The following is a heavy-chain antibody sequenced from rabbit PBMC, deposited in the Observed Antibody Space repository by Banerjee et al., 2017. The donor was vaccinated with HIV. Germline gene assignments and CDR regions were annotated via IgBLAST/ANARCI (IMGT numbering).Heavy chain of an antibody. Sequence: QEQLVESGGGLVQPEGSLTLTCKASGFDFSSSYYMCWVRRAPGKGLEWIGCIYTGSGSTYYASWVNGRFTISRSTSLNTVTLQMTSLTAADTATYFCARDRGYTYGYADYAYATFYFNLWGQGTLVTVS. V-gene: IGHV1S47*01. CDR3: ARDRGYTYGYADYAYATFYFNL. CDR2: IYTGSGST. CDR1: GFDFSSSYY. D-gene: IGHD6-1*01. J-gene: IGHJ4*01.